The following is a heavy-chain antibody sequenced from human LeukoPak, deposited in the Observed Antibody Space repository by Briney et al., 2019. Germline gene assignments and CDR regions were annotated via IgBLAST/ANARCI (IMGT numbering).Heavy chain of an antibody. J-gene: IGHJ4*02. V-gene: IGHV3-30*18. D-gene: IGHD3-16*01. CDR2: ISNDGRRT. CDR3: GKDRIFRGGFDF. CDR1: GFTFSSYG. Sequence: PGGSLRLSCAASGFTFSSYGMHWVRQAPGKGLEWVAVISNDGRRTYYADSLKGRFTISRDNSKNTVYLQVSSLRAEDTAVYYCGKDRIFRGGFDFWGQGILVTVSS.